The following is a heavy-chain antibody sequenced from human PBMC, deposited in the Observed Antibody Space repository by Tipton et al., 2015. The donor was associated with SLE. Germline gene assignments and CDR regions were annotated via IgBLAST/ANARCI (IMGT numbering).Heavy chain of an antibody. CDR1: GFTFSSYA. CDR3: AKGSPLVPLDP. J-gene: IGHJ5*02. Sequence: SLRLSCAASGFTFSSYAMSWVRQAPGKGLEWVSAISGSGGSTYYADSVKGRFTISRDNAKNSLYLQMNSLRAEDTALYYCAKGSPLVPLDPWGQGTLVTVSS. V-gene: IGHV3-23*01. CDR2: ISGSGGST.